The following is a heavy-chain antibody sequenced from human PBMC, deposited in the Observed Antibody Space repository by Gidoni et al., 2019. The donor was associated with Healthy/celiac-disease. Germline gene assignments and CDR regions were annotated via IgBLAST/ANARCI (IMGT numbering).Heavy chain of an antibody. D-gene: IGHD6-13*01. CDR2: IYYSGST. J-gene: IGHJ3*02. CDR1: GGSISSYY. V-gene: IGHV4-59*01. CDR3: ARDGIAAAGRTLLNAFDI. Sequence: QVQLQESGPGLVKPSETLSLPCTVSGGSISSYYWSWIRQPPGKGLEWIGYIYYSGSTNYTPALKSRVTISVDTSKNQFSLKLSSVTAADTAVYYCARDGIAAAGRTLLNAFDIWGQGTMVTVSS.